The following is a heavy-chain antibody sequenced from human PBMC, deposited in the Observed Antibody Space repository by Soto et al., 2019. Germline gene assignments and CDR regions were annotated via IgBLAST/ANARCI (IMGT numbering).Heavy chain of an antibody. Sequence: GASVKVSCKASGGTFSIYAISWVLQAPGQGLEWMGGIIPIFGTANYAQKFQGRVTITADESTSTAYMELSSLRSEDTAVYYCARDLQGRLDDPWGQGTLVTVSS. CDR1: GGTFSIYA. CDR2: IIPIFGTA. CDR3: ARDLQGRLDDP. J-gene: IGHJ5*02. V-gene: IGHV1-69*13.